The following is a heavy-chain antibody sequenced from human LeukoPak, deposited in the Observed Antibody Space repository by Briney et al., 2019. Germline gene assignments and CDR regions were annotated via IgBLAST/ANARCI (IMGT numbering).Heavy chain of an antibody. CDR1: RFTFRNSW. D-gene: IGHD4-17*01. CDR2: INQDRSEK. CDR3: ARAVRPTGSFDS. Sequence: GGSPRLSCAAPRFTFRNSWMAWVRPAPGKGLEWVAHINQDRSEKFYVDSVRGRFIISRDNAKNSLYLQMNSLRAEDTAVYYCARAVRPTGSFDSWGQGTLVTVSS. J-gene: IGHJ4*02. V-gene: IGHV3-7*01.